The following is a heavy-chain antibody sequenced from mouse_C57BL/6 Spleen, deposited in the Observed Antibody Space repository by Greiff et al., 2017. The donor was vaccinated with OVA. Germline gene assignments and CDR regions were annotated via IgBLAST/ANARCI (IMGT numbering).Heavy chain of an antibody. V-gene: IGHV1-55*01. CDR3: ALWLLRYYAMDY. Sequence: VQLQQPGAELVKPGASVKMSCKASGYTFTSYWITWVKQRPGQGLEWIGDIYPGSGSTNYNEKFKSKATLTVDTSSSTAYMQLSSLTSDDSAVYYCALWLLRYYAMDYWGQGTSVTVSS. CDR1: GYTFTSYW. J-gene: IGHJ4*01. D-gene: IGHD2-3*01. CDR2: IYPGSGST.